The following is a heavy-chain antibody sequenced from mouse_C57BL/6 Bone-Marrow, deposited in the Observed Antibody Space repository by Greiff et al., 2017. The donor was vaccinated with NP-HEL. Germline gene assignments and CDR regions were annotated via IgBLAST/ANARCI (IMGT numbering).Heavy chain of an antibody. D-gene: IGHD1-1*01. Sequence: EVKLMESGPVLVKPGASVKMSCKASGYTFTDYYMNWVKQSHGKSLEWIGVINPYNGGTSYNQKFKGKATLTVDKSSSTAYMELNSLTSEDSAVYYCARSPIYGSSSYYAMDYWGQGTSVTVSS. V-gene: IGHV1-19*01. CDR2: INPYNGGT. J-gene: IGHJ4*01. CDR3: ARSPIYGSSSYYAMDY. CDR1: GYTFTDYY.